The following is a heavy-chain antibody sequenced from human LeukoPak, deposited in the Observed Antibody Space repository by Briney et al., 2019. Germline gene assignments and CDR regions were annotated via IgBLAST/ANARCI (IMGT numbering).Heavy chain of an antibody. V-gene: IGHV3-48*03. CDR3: TRSDSGLYRY. Sequence: GGSLRLSCAASGFTFSSYEMNWVRQAPGKGLEWVSYISSSGSTIYYADSVKGRFTISRGNAKNTLYLQMHSLRVDDTAVYYCTRSDSGLYRYWGRGTLVTVSS. D-gene: IGHD3-10*01. CDR2: ISSSGSTI. CDR1: GFTFSSYE. J-gene: IGHJ4*02.